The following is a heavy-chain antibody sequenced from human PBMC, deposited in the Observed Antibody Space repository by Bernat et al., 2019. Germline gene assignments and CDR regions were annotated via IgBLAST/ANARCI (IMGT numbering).Heavy chain of an antibody. D-gene: IGHD4-17*01. CDR1: GFTFSSYA. Sequence: QVQLVESGGGVVQPGRSLRLSCAASGFTFSSYAMHWVRQAPGKGLEWVAVISYDGSNKYYADSVKGRFTISRDSSKNTLYLQMNSLRAEDTAVYYCAGDRENGDGLLAWYFDLWGRGTLVTVSS. J-gene: IGHJ2*01. V-gene: IGHV3-30-3*01. CDR3: AGDRENGDGLLAWYFDL. CDR2: ISYDGSNK.